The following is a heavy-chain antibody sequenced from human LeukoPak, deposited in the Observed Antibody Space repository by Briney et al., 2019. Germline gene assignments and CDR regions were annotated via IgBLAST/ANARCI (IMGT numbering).Heavy chain of an antibody. CDR1: GFTVSSNY. V-gene: IGHV3-53*01. CDR2: IYSSGST. Sequence: GGSLRLSCAASGFTVSSNYMSWVRQAPGKGLEWVSVIYSSGSTYYADSVKGRFTISRDNSKNTLYLQMNSLRAEDTAVYYCAKDWTGTKPFDLWGRGTLVTVSS. CDR3: AKDWTGTKPFDL. D-gene: IGHD3/OR15-3a*01. J-gene: IGHJ2*01.